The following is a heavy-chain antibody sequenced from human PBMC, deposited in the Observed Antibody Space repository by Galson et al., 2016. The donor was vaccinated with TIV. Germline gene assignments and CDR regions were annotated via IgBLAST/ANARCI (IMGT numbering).Heavy chain of an antibody. J-gene: IGHJ4*02. CDR3: ARDTHYAFDD. D-gene: IGHD3-16*01. CDR1: GFTFSRHW. V-gene: IGHV3-7*01. Sequence: SLRLSCAASGFTFSRHWMSWVRQTPGKGLEWVAKMKEDGSERYYVDSVKGRFTISRDNARNSLFLQMSSLRVEDTGIYYCARDTHYAFDDWGRGTLVTVTS. CDR2: MKEDGSER.